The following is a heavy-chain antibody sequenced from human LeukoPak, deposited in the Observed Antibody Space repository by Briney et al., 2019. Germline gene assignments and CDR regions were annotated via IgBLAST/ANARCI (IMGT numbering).Heavy chain of an antibody. J-gene: IGHJ4*02. Sequence: PSETPSLTCTVSGASVRSHYWSWIRQTPGKGLEWLGYGFCIGRTNYNPSLGSRVAISLDTSKNQFSLRLTAVTAADTAVYYCARRDGDNYDFDYWGQGILVTVSS. CDR1: GASVRSHY. D-gene: IGHD5-24*01. V-gene: IGHV4-59*02. CDR2: GFCIGRT. CDR3: ARRDGDNYDFDY.